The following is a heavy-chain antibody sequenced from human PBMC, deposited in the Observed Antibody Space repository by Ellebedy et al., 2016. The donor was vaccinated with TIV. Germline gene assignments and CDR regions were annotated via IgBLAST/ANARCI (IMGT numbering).Heavy chain of an antibody. V-gene: IGHV4-34*01. CDR2: MNHSGRT. D-gene: IGHD4-23*01. CDR3: ASCVGGNTLGVPFDY. Sequence: MPGGSLRLSCAVYGGSFSGYYWSCIRQPPGKGLEWIGEMNHSGRTNYNTSPKSRVTITVDTSKNQFSLKLSSVTAADTAVYYCASCVGGNTLGVPFDYWGQGTLVTVSS. J-gene: IGHJ4*02. CDR1: GGSFSGYY.